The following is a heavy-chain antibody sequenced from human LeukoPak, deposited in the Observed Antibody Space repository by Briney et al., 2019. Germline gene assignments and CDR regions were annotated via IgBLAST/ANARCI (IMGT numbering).Heavy chain of an antibody. D-gene: IGHD3-3*01. J-gene: IGHJ4*02. V-gene: IGHV1-2*02. CDR1: GYTFTGYY. Sequence: ASVKVSCKASGYTFTGYYMHWVRQAPGQGLEWMGWINPNSGGTNYAQKFQGRVTMTRDTSISTAYMELSRLRSDDTAVYYCARDLSYDFWSGSGYWGQGTLVTVSS. CDR2: INPNSGGT. CDR3: ARDLSYDFWSGSGY.